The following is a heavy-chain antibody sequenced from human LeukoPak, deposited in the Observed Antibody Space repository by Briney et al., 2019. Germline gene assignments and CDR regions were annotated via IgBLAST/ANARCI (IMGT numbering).Heavy chain of an antibody. J-gene: IGHJ3*02. Sequence: SETLSLTCTVSGGSISSSSYYWGWIRQPPGKGLEWIGSIYYSGSTYYNPSLKSRVTISVDTSKNQFSLKLSSVTAADTAVYYCARPTPRGQWLALNDAFDIWGQGTMVTVSS. V-gene: IGHV4-39*01. CDR1: GGSISSSSYY. CDR3: ARPTPRGQWLALNDAFDI. D-gene: IGHD6-19*01. CDR2: IYYSGST.